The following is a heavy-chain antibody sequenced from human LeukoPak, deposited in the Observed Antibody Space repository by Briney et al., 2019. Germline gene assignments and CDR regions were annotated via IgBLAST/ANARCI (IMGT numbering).Heavy chain of an antibody. Sequence: GGSLRLSCAASGFIFRNHWMSWVRQVPGRALEWVAHIKQDGNEKHYVDSVEGRFALSRDDSKNSLYLQMNSLRVDDSAVYYCARGPNYGDRVDYFDYWGQGTLVTVSS. CDR1: GFIFRNHW. V-gene: IGHV3-7*01. D-gene: IGHD4-17*01. CDR3: ARGPNYGDRVDYFDY. CDR2: IKQDGNEK. J-gene: IGHJ4*02.